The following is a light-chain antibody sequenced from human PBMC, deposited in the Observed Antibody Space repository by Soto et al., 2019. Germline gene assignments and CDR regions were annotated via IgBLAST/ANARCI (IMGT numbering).Light chain of an antibody. J-gene: IGKJ2*01. CDR3: QHYGSSSIT. V-gene: IGKV3-20*01. CDR2: AAS. Sequence: IVLTQSPGTLAVSPGERATLSCRASQSVRASYLAWYQQKSGQAPRLLIYAASRRATGIPDRFSGSGSETDFTLTISGLEPEDFAVYYCQHYGSSSITFGQGTKLEIK. CDR1: QSVRASY.